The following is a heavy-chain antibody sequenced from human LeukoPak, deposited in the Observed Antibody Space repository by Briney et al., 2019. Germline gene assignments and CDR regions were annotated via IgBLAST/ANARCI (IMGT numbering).Heavy chain of an antibody. V-gene: IGHV4-59*08. CDR1: GGSISGYY. CDR3: ARGPATVTTCWDY. D-gene: IGHD4-17*01. Sequence: TSETLSLTCTVSGGSISGYYWSWIRQPPGKGLEWIGFIYYSGSTKYNPSLKSRVTISVDTSKNQFSLKLTSVTAADTAVYYCARGPATVTTCWDYWGQGTLVTVSS. J-gene: IGHJ4*02. CDR2: IYYSGST.